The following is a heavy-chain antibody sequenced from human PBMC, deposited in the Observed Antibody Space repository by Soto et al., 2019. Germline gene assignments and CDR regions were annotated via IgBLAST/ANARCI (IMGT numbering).Heavy chain of an antibody. J-gene: IGHJ4*02. CDR2: IYSGGYT. Sequence: EVQLVESGGGLIQPGGSLRLSCAVSGFTVSNNYMSWVRQAPGKGLEGVSVIYSGGYTAYGDSVKGRFTISRDNSKNTLFLQKKSRGPGAPAVFYLGTKPGGGGYWGQGTLVTVSS. CDR3: GTKPGGGGY. CDR1: GFTVSNNY. D-gene: IGHD7-27*01. V-gene: IGHV3-53*01.